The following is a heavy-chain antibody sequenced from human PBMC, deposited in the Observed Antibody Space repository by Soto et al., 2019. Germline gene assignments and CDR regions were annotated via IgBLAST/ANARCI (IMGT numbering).Heavy chain of an antibody. J-gene: IGHJ6*02. CDR3: ARDTLRFLHYYGMDV. CDR2: IWYDGSNK. Sequence: PGGSLRLSCAASGFTFSSYGMHWVRQAPGKGLEWVAVIWYDGSNKYYADSVKGRFTISRDNSKNTLYLQMNSLRAEDTAVYYCARDTLRFLHYYGMDVWGQGTTVTVSS. D-gene: IGHD3-16*01. V-gene: IGHV3-33*01. CDR1: GFTFSSYG.